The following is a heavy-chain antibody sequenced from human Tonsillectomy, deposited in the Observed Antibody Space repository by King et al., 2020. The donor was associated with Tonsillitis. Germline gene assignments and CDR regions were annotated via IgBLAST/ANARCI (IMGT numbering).Heavy chain of an antibody. V-gene: IGHV6-1*01. J-gene: IGHJ4*02. Sequence: VQLQQSGPRLVNPSQTLSLTCAISGDSVSRNSAAWSWIRQSPSRGLEWLGRTYYKSQWYYDYALSVRSRITINPDTSKNQFSLQLNSVTPEDTAVYYCVRTWEYSITWYVFDYWGQGTLVTVSS. CDR1: GDSVSRNSAA. CDR2: TYYKSQWYY. CDR3: VRTWEYSITWYVFDY. D-gene: IGHD6-13*01.